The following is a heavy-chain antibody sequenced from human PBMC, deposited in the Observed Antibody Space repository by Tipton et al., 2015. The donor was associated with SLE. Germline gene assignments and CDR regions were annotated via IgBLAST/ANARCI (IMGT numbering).Heavy chain of an antibody. CDR3: ARGGGNPPPDY. V-gene: IGHV3-64*02. CDR2: ISSNGRST. J-gene: IGHJ4*02. D-gene: IGHD4-23*01. CDR1: GFTFSTYA. Sequence: SLRLSCAASGFTFSTYAMHWVRQAPGKGLEYISAISSNGRSTSYADSVKGRFTISRDNPKNTLYLQMGSLKTDDMAVYYCARGGGNPPPDYWGQGTLVIVSS.